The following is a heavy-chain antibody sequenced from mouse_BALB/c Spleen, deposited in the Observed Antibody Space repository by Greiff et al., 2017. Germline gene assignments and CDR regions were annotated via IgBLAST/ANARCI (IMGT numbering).Heavy chain of an antibody. J-gene: IGHJ3*01. V-gene: IGHV1S137*01. D-gene: IGHD1-1*02. CDR1: GYTFTDYA. Sequence: QVQLQQSGAELVRPGVSVKISCKGSGYTFTDYAMHWVKQSHAKSLEWIGVISTYYGDASYNQKFKGKATMTVDKSSSTAYMELARLTSEDSAIYYCAREGVGLFAYWGQGTLVTVSA. CDR3: AREGVGLFAY. CDR2: ISTYYGDA.